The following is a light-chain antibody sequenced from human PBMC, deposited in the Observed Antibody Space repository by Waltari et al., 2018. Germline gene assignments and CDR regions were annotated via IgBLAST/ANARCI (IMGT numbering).Light chain of an antibody. CDR3: NSRDSSGNHRWV. CDR1: SLRSYY. CDR2: GKN. V-gene: IGLV3-19*01. Sequence: SSELTQDPAVSVALGQTVRITCQGDSLRSYYASWYQQKPGQAPVLVIYGKNNRPSGIPDRFSGSSSGSTASLTITGAQAEDEADYYCNSRDSSGNHRWVFGGGTKLTVL. J-gene: IGLJ3*02.